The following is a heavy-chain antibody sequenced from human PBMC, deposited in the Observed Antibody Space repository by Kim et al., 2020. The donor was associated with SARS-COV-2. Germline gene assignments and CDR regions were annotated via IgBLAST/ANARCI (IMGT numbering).Heavy chain of an antibody. J-gene: IGHJ4*02. D-gene: IGHD6-19*01. CDR3: ARDRRRYSSGCHED. CDR2: IIPIFGTA. Sequence: SVKVSCKASGGTFSSYAISWVRQAPGQGLEWMGGIIPIFGTANYAQKFQGRVTITADESTSTAYMERSSLRSEDTAVYYCARDRRRYSSGCHEDWGQGTLVTVSS. V-gene: IGHV1-69*13. CDR1: GGTFSSYA.